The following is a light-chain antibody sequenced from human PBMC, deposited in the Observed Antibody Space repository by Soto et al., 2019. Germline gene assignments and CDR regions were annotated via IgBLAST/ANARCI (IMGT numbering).Light chain of an antibody. CDR1: QSVSSC. CDR3: QQRSNWLWA. J-gene: IGKJ1*01. Sequence: EIVLTQSPATLSSSPGERATLSCRASQSVSSCLAWYQQKPGQAPRLLIYDASNRATGIPARFSGSGSGTDFTLTISSLEPEDFAVYYCQQRSNWLWAFGQGTKVEIK. V-gene: IGKV3-11*01. CDR2: DAS.